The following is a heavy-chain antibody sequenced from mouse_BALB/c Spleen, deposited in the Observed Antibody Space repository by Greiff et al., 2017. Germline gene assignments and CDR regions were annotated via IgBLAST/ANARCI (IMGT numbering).Heavy chain of an antibody. CDR3: AREGTTANYAMDY. CDR1: GFSLTSYG. V-gene: IGHV2-9*02. D-gene: IGHD1-2*01. J-gene: IGHJ4*01. Sequence: VKLQESGPGLVAPSQSLSITCTVSGFSLTSYGVHWVRQPPGKGLEWLGVIWAGGSTNYNSALMSRLSISKDNSKSQVFLKMNSLQTDDTAMYYCAREGTTANYAMDYWGQGTSVTVSS. CDR2: IWAGGST.